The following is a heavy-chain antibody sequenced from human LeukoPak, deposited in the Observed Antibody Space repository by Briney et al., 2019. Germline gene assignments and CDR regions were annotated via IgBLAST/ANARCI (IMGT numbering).Heavy chain of an antibody. CDR3: AKRYSSSWSNFEY. D-gene: IGHD6-13*01. CDR2: ISGSGGST. Sequence: PGGSLRLSCAASGFTFSSYAMSWVRQAPGKGLEWVSSISGSGGSTYHADSVKGRFTISRDTSKNTLYLQMNSLRAEDTAVYYCAKRYSSSWSNFEYWGQGALVTVSS. J-gene: IGHJ4*02. CDR1: GFTFSSYA. V-gene: IGHV3-23*01.